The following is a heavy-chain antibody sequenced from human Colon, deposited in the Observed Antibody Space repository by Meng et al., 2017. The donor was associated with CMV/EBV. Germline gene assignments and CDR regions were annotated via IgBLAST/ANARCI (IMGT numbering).Heavy chain of an antibody. V-gene: IGHV3-23*01. CDR3: AKKSSAWYEDI. J-gene: IGHJ4*01. CDR2: ISGSGVNT. CDR1: GFTFSSYA. Sequence: LSSEASGFTFSSYAMSWVRQAPGKGLEWVSGISGSGVNTYYAGSVKGRCTISRDNSKNTLYLKMSSLRAEDTAVYYCAKKSSAWYEDIWGHGTLVTVSS. D-gene: IGHD6-19*01.